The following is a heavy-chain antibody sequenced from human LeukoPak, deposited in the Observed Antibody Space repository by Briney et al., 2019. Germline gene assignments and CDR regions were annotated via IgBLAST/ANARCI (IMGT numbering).Heavy chain of an antibody. CDR2: INSDGSST. CDR3: AREGGATITDFDY. V-gene: IGHV3-74*01. J-gene: IGHJ4*02. CDR1: GFTFSSYW. Sequence: PGGSLRLSCAASGFTFSSYWMHWVRQAAGKGLVWVSRINSDGSSTSYADSVKGRFTISRDNAKNTLYLQMNSLRAEDTAVYYCAREGGATITDFDYWGQGTLVTVSS. D-gene: IGHD5-24*01.